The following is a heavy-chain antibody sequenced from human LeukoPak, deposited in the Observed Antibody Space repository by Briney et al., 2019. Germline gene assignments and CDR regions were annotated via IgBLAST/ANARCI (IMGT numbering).Heavy chain of an antibody. V-gene: IGHV4-59*12. Sequence: KASETLSLTCTVSGGSINSYYWSWIRQPPGKGLEWIGYIYYSGSTNYNPSLKSRVTISVDTSKNQFSLKLSSVTAADTAVYYCARRPGISITMVRGNKNKGAFDIWGQGTMVTVSS. J-gene: IGHJ3*02. CDR3: ARRPGISITMVRGNKNKGAFDI. CDR2: IYYSGST. D-gene: IGHD3-10*01. CDR1: GGSINSYY.